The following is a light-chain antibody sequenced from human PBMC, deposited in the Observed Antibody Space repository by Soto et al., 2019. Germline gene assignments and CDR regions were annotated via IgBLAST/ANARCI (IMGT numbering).Light chain of an antibody. J-gene: IGKJ2*01. V-gene: IGKV3-20*01. Sequence: EIVLTQSPGTLSLSPGDRATLSCRASQTIGRNFLAWYQQKPGQAPRLLIYGASIRATGIPDRFSVSGSGTVFTLTISRLEPEDCGVYYCQHYASLPTTFGQGTKLEIK. CDR3: QHYASLPTT. CDR2: GAS. CDR1: QTIGRNF.